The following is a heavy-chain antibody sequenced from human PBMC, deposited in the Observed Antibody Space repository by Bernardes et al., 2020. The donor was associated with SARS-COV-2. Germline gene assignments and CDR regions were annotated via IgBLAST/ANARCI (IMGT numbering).Heavy chain of an antibody. CDR3: ARDRYGSGSYWGRGRSYYGMDV. CDR2: IYYSGST. V-gene: IGHV4-59*01. Sequence: SETLSLTCTVSGGSLSSYYWSWIRQPPGKGLEWIGYIYYSGSTNYNPSLKSRVTISVDTSKNQFSLKLSSVTAADTAVYYCARDRYGSGSYWGRGRSYYGMDVWGQGTTVTVAS. D-gene: IGHD3-10*01. J-gene: IGHJ6*02. CDR1: GGSLSSYY.